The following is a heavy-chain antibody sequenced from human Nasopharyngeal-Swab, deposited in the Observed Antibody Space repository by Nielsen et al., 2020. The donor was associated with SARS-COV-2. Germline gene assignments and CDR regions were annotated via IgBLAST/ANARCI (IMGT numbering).Heavy chain of an antibody. CDR3: ARDSPWQELDY. J-gene: IGHJ4*02. Sequence: GVLKISCAASGSSFSIYWMHWVRQPPGKGLVWVSGISSDESTTTYADSVKGRFTISRDNTKNTLYLQMNSLRAEDTAVYYCARDSPWQELDYWGQGTLVTVSS. CDR1: GSSFSIYW. V-gene: IGHV3-74*01. CDR2: ISSDESTT. D-gene: IGHD1-1*01.